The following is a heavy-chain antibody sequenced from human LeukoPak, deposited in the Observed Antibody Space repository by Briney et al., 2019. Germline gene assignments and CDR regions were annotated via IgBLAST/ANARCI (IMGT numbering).Heavy chain of an antibody. J-gene: IGHJ4*02. V-gene: IGHV4-39*07. D-gene: IGHD5-12*01. CDR2: IYYSGST. CDR3: ARSKSGYGLDY. CDR1: GGSISSSSYY. Sequence: PSETLSLTCTVSGGSISSSSYYWGWIRQPPGKGLEWIGSIYYSGSTYYNPSLKSRVTISVDTSKNQFSLKLSSVTAADTAVYYCARSKSGYGLDYWGQGTLVTVSS.